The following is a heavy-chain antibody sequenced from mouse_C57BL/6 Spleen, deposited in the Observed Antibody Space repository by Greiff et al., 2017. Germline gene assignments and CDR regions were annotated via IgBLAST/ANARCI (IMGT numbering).Heavy chain of an antibody. D-gene: IGHD1-1*01. Sequence: EVKLMESEGGLVQPGSSMKLSCTASGFTFSDYYMAWVRQVPEKGLEWVANINYDGSSTYYLDSLKSRFIISRDNAKNILYLQMSSLKSEDTATYYGARIPYYYGSSYSFDYWGQGTTLTVSS. CDR2: INYDGSST. V-gene: IGHV5-16*01. CDR3: ARIPYYYGSSYSFDY. J-gene: IGHJ2*01. CDR1: GFTFSDYY.